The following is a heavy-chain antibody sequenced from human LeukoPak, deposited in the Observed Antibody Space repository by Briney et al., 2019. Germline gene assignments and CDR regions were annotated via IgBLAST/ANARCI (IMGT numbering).Heavy chain of an antibody. V-gene: IGHV4-39*01. CDR3: AGRGDGKNWFDP. CDR1: GGSISSSSYY. J-gene: IGHJ5*02. CDR2: IYYSGST. D-gene: IGHD5-24*01. Sequence: KSSETLSLTCTVSGGSISSSSYYWGWIRQPPGKGLEWIGSIYYSGSTYYNPSLKSRVTISVDTSKNQFSLKLSSVTAADTAVYYCAGRGDGKNWFDPWGQGTLVTVSS.